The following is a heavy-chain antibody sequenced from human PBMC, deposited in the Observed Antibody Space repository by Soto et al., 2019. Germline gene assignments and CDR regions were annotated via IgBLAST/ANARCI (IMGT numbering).Heavy chain of an antibody. Sequence: EVQLVESGGGLVQPGVSLRLSCAASGFTFSSYAMHWVRQAPGKGLEYVSAISSNGGSTYYANSVKGRFTISRDNSKNTLYLQMVSLRAEDMAVYYCARGSARIAFAGYYMDVWGKGTTVTVSS. J-gene: IGHJ6*03. CDR2: ISSNGGST. CDR1: GFTFSSYA. CDR3: ARGSARIAFAGYYMDV. D-gene: IGHD6-13*01. V-gene: IGHV3-64*01.